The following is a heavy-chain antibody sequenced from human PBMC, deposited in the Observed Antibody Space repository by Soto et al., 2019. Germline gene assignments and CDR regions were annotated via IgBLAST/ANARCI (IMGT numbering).Heavy chain of an antibody. J-gene: IGHJ5*02. CDR2: ISAYNGNT. CDR3: ARYITIFGVVGWFDP. Sequence: ASVKVSCKASGYTFTSYGISWVRQAPGQGLEWMGWISAYNGNTNYAQKLQGRVTMTTDTSTSTAYMELRSLRSDDTAVYYCARYITIFGVVGWFDPWGPGILVTVSS. V-gene: IGHV1-18*01. CDR1: GYTFTSYG. D-gene: IGHD3-3*01.